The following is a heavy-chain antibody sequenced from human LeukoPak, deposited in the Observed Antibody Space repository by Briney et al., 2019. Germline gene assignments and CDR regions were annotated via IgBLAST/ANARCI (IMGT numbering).Heavy chain of an antibody. CDR2: IYYSGST. CDR1: GGSISSYY. CDR3: ARESVDTASPFDY. V-gene: IGHV4-59*06. D-gene: IGHD5-18*01. J-gene: IGHJ4*02. Sequence: SSETLSLTCTVSGGSISSYYWSWIRQHPGKGLEWIGYIYYSGSTYYNPSLKSRVTISVDTSKNQFSLKLSSVTAADTAVYYCARESVDTASPFDYWGQGTLVTVSS.